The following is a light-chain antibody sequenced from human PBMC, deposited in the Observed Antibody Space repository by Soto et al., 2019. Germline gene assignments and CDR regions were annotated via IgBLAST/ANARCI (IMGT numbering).Light chain of an antibody. J-gene: IGKJ4*01. CDR2: DAS. V-gene: IGKV3-20*01. CDR1: QTIGNK. Sequence: EIGLSQAPATLSVSPSGIFTLSCRATQTIGNKLAWYLQRPGQAPRLLIYDASSRATGIPDRFSGGGSGTDFTLTISRLEPEDFAVYYCQQFSSYPLTFGGGTKVDIK. CDR3: QQFSSYPLT.